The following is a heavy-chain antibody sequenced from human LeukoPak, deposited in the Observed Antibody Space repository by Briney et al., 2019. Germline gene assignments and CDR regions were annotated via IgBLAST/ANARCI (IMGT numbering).Heavy chain of an antibody. CDR1: GFIYGRYW. CDR2: IKEDGSEK. Sequence: QSGGSLRLSCVGSGFIYGRYWMTWVRQAPGKGLEWVASIKEDGSEKYYVDSVKGRFTISRDNAKNSLYLQMNSLRAEDTAVYYCAVPMRFDYWGQGTLVTVSS. V-gene: IGHV3-7*05. CDR3: AVPMRFDY. J-gene: IGHJ4*02.